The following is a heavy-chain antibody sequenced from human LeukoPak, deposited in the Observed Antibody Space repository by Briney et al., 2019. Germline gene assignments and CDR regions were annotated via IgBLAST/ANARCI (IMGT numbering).Heavy chain of an antibody. CDR2: ISSSSSTI. CDR1: GFTFSSYS. J-gene: IGHJ4*02. D-gene: IGHD3-9*01. CDR3: ASGGNRGYFDWFPNY. V-gene: IGHV3-48*04. Sequence: GGSLRLSCAASGFTFSSYSMNWVRQAPGKGLEWVSYISSSSSTIYYADSVKGRFTISRDNAKNSLYLQMNSLRAEDTAVYYCASGGNRGYFDWFPNYWGQRTLVTVSS.